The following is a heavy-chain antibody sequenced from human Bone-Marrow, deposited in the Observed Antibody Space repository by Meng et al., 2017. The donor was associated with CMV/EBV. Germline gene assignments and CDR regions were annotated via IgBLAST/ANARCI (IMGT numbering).Heavy chain of an antibody. CDR1: GFTFSSYA. Sequence: GGSLRLSCAASGFTFSSYAMSWVRQAPGKGLEWVSGISWNSGNIGYADSVKGRFTISRDNAKNSLYLQMNSLRTEDTALYFCAKGNFWSGYSNYYFDYWGQGTLVTVSS. V-gene: IGHV3-9*01. J-gene: IGHJ4*02. D-gene: IGHD3-3*01. CDR3: AKGNFWSGYSNYYFDY. CDR2: ISWNSGNI.